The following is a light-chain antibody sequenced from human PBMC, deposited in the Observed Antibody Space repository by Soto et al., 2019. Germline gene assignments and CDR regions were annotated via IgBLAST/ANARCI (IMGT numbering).Light chain of an antibody. CDR2: AAS. CDR3: QQSYSTPRT. CDR1: QSISNH. Sequence: DIQMTQSPSSLSASVGDRVTITCRASQSISNHLHWYQQKPGEAPNLLIYAASRLQTGVPSRFSASGSGTDFTLTISSLQLEDFATYYCQQSYSTPRTFGQGTKLDIK. V-gene: IGKV1-39*01. J-gene: IGKJ2*01.